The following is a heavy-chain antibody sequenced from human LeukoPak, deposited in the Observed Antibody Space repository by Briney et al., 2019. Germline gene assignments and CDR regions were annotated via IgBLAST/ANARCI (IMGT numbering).Heavy chain of an antibody. V-gene: IGHV1-18*01. CDR3: ARGEYSSGVFYFDY. D-gene: IGHD6-19*01. CDR2: ISAYNGNT. Sequence: ASVKVSCKASGYTFTSYGISWLRQAPGQGLEWMGWISAYNGNTNYAQKLQGRVTMTTDTSTSTAYMELRSLRSDDTAVYYCARGEYSSGVFYFDYWGQGTLVTVSS. CDR1: GYTFTSYG. J-gene: IGHJ4*02.